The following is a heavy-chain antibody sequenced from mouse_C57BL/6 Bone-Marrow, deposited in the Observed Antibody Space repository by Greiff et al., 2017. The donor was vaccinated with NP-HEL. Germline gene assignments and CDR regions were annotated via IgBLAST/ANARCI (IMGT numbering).Heavy chain of an antibody. Sequence: QVQLQQPGTELVKPGASVKLSCKASGYTFTSYWMHWVKQRPGQGLEWIGNINPSNGGTNYNEKFKSKATLTVDKSSSTAYMQLSGLTAVDSAVYYCAGALDGYCEAWFAYWGQGTLVTVSA. V-gene: IGHV1-53*01. CDR2: INPSNGGT. CDR1: GYTFTSYW. CDR3: AGALDGYCEAWFAY. D-gene: IGHD2-3*01. J-gene: IGHJ3*01.